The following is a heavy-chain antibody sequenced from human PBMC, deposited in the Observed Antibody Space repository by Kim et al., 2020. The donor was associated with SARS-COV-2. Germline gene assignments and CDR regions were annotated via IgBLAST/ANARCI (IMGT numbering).Heavy chain of an antibody. D-gene: IGHD6-13*01. V-gene: IGHV4-34*01. CDR1: GGSFSGYY. CDR3: ARALFFNIAAAGDYYYYYGMDV. CDR2: INHSGST. Sequence: SETLSLTCAVYGGSFSGYYWSWIRQPPGKGLEWIGEINHSGSTNYNPSLKSRVTISVDTSKNQFSLKLSSVTAADTAVYYCARALFFNIAAAGDYYYYYGMDVWGQGTTVTVSS. J-gene: IGHJ6*02.